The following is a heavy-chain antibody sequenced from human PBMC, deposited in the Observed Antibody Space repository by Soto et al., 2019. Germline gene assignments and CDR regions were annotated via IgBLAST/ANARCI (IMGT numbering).Heavy chain of an antibody. J-gene: IGHJ2*01. CDR1: GFTFNTAW. CDR3: ARDGGYYDSSGYYPSERYFDL. D-gene: IGHD3-22*01. Sequence: VQLVESGGDLVKPGGSLRLSCAASGFTFNTAWMNWVRQAPGKGLEWVAVIWYDGSNKYYADSVKGRFTISRDNSKNTLYLQMNSLRAEDTAVYYCARDGGYYDSSGYYPSERYFDLWGRGTLVTVSS. V-gene: IGHV3-33*08. CDR2: IWYDGSNK.